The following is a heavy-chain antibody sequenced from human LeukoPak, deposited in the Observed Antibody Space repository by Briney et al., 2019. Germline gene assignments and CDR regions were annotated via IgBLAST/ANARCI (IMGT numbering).Heavy chain of an antibody. V-gene: IGHV3-48*04. Sequence: GGSLRLSCAASGFTFSSYSMNWVRQAPGKGLEWVSFISSSSSTIYYADSVKGRFTISRDNAKNSLYLQMNSLRAEDTAVYYCARDRGGSYSAIDYWSQGTLVTVSS. CDR2: ISSSSSTI. D-gene: IGHD1-26*01. J-gene: IGHJ4*02. CDR3: ARDRGGSYSAIDY. CDR1: GFTFSSYS.